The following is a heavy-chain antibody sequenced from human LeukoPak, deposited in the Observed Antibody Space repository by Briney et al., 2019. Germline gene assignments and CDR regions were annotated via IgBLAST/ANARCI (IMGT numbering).Heavy chain of an antibody. CDR1: GGSFSGYY. D-gene: IGHD3-9*01. CDR3: ARFTHYDILTGPNRNWFDP. Sequence: PSETLSLTCAVYGGSFSGYYWSWIRQPPGKGLEWIGEINHSGSTNYNPSLKSRVTISVDTSKNQFSLKLSSVTAADTAVYYCARFTHYDILTGPNRNWFDPWGQGTLVTVSS. V-gene: IGHV4-34*01. CDR2: INHSGST. J-gene: IGHJ5*02.